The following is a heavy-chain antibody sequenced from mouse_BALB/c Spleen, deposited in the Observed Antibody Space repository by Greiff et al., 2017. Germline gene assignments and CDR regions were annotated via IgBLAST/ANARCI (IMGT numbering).Heavy chain of an antibody. J-gene: IGHJ2*01. CDR3: ARDDYYGYFDY. V-gene: IGHV5-15*02. CDR2: ISNLAYSI. Sequence: EVKLMESGGGLVQPGGSRKLSCAASGFTFSDYGMAWVRQAPGKGPEWVAFISNLAYSIYYADTVTGRFTISRENAKNTLYLEMSSLRSEDTAMYYCARDDYYGYFDYWGQGTTLTVSS. CDR1: GFTFSDYG. D-gene: IGHD1-1*01.